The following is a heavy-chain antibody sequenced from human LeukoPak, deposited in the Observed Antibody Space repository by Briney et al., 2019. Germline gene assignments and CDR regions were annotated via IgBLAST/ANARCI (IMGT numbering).Heavy chain of an antibody. CDR3: ARDSYNGDYVPGYFQH. D-gene: IGHD4-17*01. J-gene: IGHJ1*01. V-gene: IGHV3-48*03. CDR1: GFTFRSSE. CDR2: ISGTGNTI. Sequence: GGSLRLSCATSGFTFRSSEMNWVRQAPGKGLEWVSYISGTGNTIYYTDSVKGRFTISRDNAKNSLYLQMNSLRAEDTAVYYRARDSYNGDYVPGYFQHWGQGTLVTVSS.